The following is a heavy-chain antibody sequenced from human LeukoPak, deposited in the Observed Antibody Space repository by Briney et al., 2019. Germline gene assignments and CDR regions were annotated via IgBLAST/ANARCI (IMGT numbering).Heavy chain of an antibody. CDR1: GYTFTSYY. J-gene: IGHJ4*02. D-gene: IGHD4-17*01. CDR2: INPSGGST. Sequence: ASVKLSCKASGYTFTSYYMHWVRQAPGQGLEWMGIINPSGGSTSYAQKFQDRVAMTRDTSTSTVYMQLSRLRSEDTAVYYGARGLTHYGDYDAYWGQGTLVTVSS. V-gene: IGHV1-46*01. CDR3: ARGLTHYGDYDAY.